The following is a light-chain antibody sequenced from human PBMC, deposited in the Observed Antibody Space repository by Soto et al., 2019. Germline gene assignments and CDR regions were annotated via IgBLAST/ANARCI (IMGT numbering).Light chain of an antibody. CDR1: QSIRSW. CDR2: DAS. J-gene: IGKJ1*01. Sequence: DIQITQSPSTLSASVGDRVSITCRASQSIRSWLAWYQQKPGKAPKVLIFDASSLESGVPSRFSGSGSATEFTLTISSLQPDDFATYYCQQYSSYSAWTFGEGTKVDIK. CDR3: QQYSSYSAWT. V-gene: IGKV1-5*01.